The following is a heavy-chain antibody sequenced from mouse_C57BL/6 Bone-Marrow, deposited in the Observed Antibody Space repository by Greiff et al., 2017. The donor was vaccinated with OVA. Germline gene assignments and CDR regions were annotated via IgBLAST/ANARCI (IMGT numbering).Heavy chain of an antibody. Sequence: VQLQQSGAELVRPGASVKLSCTASGFNIKDDYMHWVKERPEQGLEWIGWIDPENGDTEYASKFQGKATITADTSSKTVYLHLSSLPSEDTAVYYCTTYRYWGPGTTLTVSS. CDR3: TTYRY. CDR1: GFNIKDDY. J-gene: IGHJ2*01. V-gene: IGHV14-4*01. CDR2: IDPENGDT.